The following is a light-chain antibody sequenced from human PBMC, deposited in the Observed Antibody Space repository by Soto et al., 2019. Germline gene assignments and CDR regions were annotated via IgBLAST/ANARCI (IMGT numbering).Light chain of an antibody. CDR3: FSYAGTPSSYV. V-gene: IGLV2-11*01. CDR2: DVT. J-gene: IGLJ1*01. Sequence: QSVLAQPRSVSGSPGQSVTISCTGTSSDVGAHNYVSWYQQHPGKAPKLIIYDVTKWPSGVPDRFSGSKSGNTASLTISGLQADDEADHYCFSYAGTPSSYVFGPGTKVTVL. CDR1: SSDVGAHNY.